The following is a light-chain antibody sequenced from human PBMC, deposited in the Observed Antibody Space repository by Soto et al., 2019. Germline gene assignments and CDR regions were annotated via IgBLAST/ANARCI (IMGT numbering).Light chain of an antibody. Sequence: IVLTQSPGTLSLSPGERATLSCRASQSVSSSYLAWYQQKPGQAPRLLIYGESSRATGIPDRFSGSGSGTDFTLTISRLEPEDFAVYYCQQYGSSPTFGGGTKVDIK. CDR2: GES. J-gene: IGKJ4*01. CDR1: QSVSSSY. CDR3: QQYGSSPT. V-gene: IGKV3-20*01.